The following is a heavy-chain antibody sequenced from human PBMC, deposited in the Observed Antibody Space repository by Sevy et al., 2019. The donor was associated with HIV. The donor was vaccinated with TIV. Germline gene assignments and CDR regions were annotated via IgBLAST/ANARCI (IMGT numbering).Heavy chain of an antibody. J-gene: IGHJ6*03. CDR1: GGTLSNYA. CDR2: IIPIFGAA. V-gene: IGHV1-69*13. CDR3: ARGGGMRSYYYYYMHV. Sequence: ASVKVSCKASGGTLSNYAISWVRQAPGQGLEWMGGIIPIFGAASYAQKFQGRVTITADESTSTVYMELSSLRSEDTAVYYCARGGGMRSYYYYYMHVWGKGTTVTVSS. D-gene: IGHD3-16*01.